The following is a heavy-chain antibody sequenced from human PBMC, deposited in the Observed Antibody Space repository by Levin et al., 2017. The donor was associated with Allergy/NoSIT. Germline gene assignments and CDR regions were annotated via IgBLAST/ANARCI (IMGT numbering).Heavy chain of an antibody. V-gene: IGHV3-30*18. CDR2: LSYDGSNK. Sequence: PGESLKISCAASGFGFSSYGMHWVRQASGRGLEWVAVLSYDGSNKYYADSTKGRFTISRDNSKNTLYLQMNSLRPEDTAVYYCAKAYGSGSYYNLGDAFDIWGQGAMVTVSS. D-gene: IGHD3-10*01. CDR3: AKAYGSGSYYNLGDAFDI. CDR1: GFGFSSYG. J-gene: IGHJ3*02.